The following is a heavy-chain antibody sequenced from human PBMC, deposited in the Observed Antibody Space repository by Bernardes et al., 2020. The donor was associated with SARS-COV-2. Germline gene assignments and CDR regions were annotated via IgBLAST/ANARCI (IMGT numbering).Heavy chain of an antibody. J-gene: IGHJ4*02. CDR3: ARPYGSGSNSMFAH. Sequence: ASVKVSCKAAGYVFITSGITWLRQAPGQGLEWMGWISPYNGQTKLAQKFQDRVTMSTDSSTTTASMELRNLRSDDTAVYFCARPYGSGSNSMFAHWGQGTLVTVSA. CDR1: GYVFITSG. CDR2: ISPYNGQT. V-gene: IGHV1-18*01. D-gene: IGHD3-10*01.